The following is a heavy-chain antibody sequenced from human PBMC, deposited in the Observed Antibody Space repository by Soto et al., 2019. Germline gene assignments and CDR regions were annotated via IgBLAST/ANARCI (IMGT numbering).Heavy chain of an antibody. CDR3: AREEQLVDY. V-gene: IGHV1-69*04. J-gene: IGHJ4*02. D-gene: IGHD6-6*01. CDR1: GYTFTSYA. Sequence: SVKVSCKASGYTFTSYAMHWVRQAPGQGLEWMGRIIPILGIANYAQKFQGRVTITADKSTSTAYMELSSLRSEDTAVYYCAREEQLVDYWGQGTLVTV. CDR2: IIPILGIA.